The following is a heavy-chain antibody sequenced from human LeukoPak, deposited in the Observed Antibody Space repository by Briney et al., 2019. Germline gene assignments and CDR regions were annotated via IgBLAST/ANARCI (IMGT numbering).Heavy chain of an antibody. CDR2: MNPNSGNS. V-gene: IGHV1-8*03. J-gene: IGHJ5*02. D-gene: IGHD6-19*01. CDR1: GYTFTNYD. CDR3: ARGVPVAGTRWFDP. Sequence: ASVKVSCKASGYTFTNYDINWVRQATGQGLEWMGWMNPNSGNSGYAQKFQGRFTITRDTSISTAYMELISLRSDDTAVYYCARGVPVAGTRWFDPWGQGTLVTVSS.